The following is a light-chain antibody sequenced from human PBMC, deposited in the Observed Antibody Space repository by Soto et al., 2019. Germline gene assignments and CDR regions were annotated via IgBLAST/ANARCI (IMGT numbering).Light chain of an antibody. CDR2: CAS. CDR1: RSLSSSY. CDR3: QQYGSSTRT. V-gene: IGKV3-20*01. J-gene: IGKJ1*01. Sequence: EIVLTQSPGTLSFFAGETANLSCRPSRSLSSSYLASYQQKPGQAPMLLICCASSSATGIPDRFSSSASGTVFPTTISRLEDEDFAVYYCQQYGSSTRTFGQGTKVDIK.